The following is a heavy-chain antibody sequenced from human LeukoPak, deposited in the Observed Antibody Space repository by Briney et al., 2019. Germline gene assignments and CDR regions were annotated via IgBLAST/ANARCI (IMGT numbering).Heavy chain of an antibody. J-gene: IGHJ4*02. CDR3: AKAHLTMIVVSMGDY. Sequence: PGGSLRLSCAASGFTFSSYGMHWVRQAPGKGLEWVAVIWYDGSNKYYADSVKGRFTISRDNSKNTLYLQMNSLRAEDTAVYYCAKAHLTMIVVSMGDYWGQGTLVTVSS. V-gene: IGHV3-30*02. D-gene: IGHD3-22*01. CDR1: GFTFSSYG. CDR2: IWYDGSNK.